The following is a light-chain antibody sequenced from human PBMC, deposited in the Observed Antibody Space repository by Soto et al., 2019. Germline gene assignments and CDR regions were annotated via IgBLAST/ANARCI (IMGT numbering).Light chain of an antibody. CDR2: VNNDGSH. V-gene: IGLV4-69*01. CDR1: SGHKSYG. Sequence: QPVLTQSPSASASLGASVKLTCTLSSGHKSYGIAWHQQQPGMGPRYLMKVNNDGSHTKGDGIPDRFSGSSSGAERYLTISSLHSEDEGDYYCQTWGTGMVFGGGTKLTVL. CDR3: QTWGTGMV. J-gene: IGLJ3*02.